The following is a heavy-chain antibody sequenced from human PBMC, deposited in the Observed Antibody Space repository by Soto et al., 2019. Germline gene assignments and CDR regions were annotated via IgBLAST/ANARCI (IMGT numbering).Heavy chain of an antibody. V-gene: IGHV3-73*01. CDR2: IRSKANNYAT. CDR1: GVTFSGSA. Sequence: GGSLRLSCAASGVTFSGSAMHWVRQASGKGLEWVGRIRSKANNYATAYGASVKGRFTISRDDSKNTAYLQMNSLKTEDTAVYYCSRQASDFWSGKPQYYMDVWGKRTTVTVSS. CDR3: SRQASDFWSGKPQYYMDV. J-gene: IGHJ6*03. D-gene: IGHD3-3*01.